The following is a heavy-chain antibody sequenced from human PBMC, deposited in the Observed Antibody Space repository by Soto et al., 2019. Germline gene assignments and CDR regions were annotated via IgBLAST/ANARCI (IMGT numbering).Heavy chain of an antibody. CDR2: IWYDGSNK. J-gene: IGHJ6*02. CDR3: ARDRGSSLLDGMDV. V-gene: IGHV3-33*01. D-gene: IGHD6-6*01. Sequence: PGGSLRLSCAASGFTFSSYGMHWVRQAPGKGLEWVAVIWYDGSNKYYADSVKGRFTISRDNSKNTLYLQMNSLRAEDTAVYYCARDRGSSLLDGMDVRGQGSTVTVSS. CDR1: GFTFSSYG.